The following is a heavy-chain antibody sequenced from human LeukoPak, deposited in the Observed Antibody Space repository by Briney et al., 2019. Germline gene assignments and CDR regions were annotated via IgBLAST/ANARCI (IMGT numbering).Heavy chain of an antibody. V-gene: IGHV4-39*07. CDR3: ARDDIVVVPAATPSNWFDP. CDR1: GGSISSSSYY. J-gene: IGHJ5*02. D-gene: IGHD2-2*02. CDR2: IYYSGST. Sequence: KSSETLSLTCTVSGGSISSSSYYWGWIRQPPGKGLEWIGGIYYSGSTYYNPSLKSRVTISVDTSKNQFSLKLSSVPAADTAVYYCARDDIVVVPAATPSNWFDPWGQGTLVTVSS.